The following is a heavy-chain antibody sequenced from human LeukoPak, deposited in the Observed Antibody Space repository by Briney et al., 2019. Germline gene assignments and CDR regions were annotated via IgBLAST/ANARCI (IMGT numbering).Heavy chain of an antibody. D-gene: IGHD1-1*01. Sequence: SETLSLTCAVYGGSFSRYYWSWIRQSPGKGLEWIAEINHRGDTNYNPSVKSRVTISVDTSKNQFSLKVTSLTAADTAVYFCARGPTISATGYFDYWGQGTLVTVSS. CDR3: ARGPTISATGYFDY. V-gene: IGHV4-34*01. J-gene: IGHJ4*03. CDR1: GGSFSRYY. CDR2: INHRGDT.